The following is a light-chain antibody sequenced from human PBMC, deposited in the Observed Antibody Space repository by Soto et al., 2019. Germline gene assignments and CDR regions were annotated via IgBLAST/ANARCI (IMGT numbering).Light chain of an antibody. J-gene: IGKJ4*01. V-gene: IGKV3-20*01. Sequence: IVLTQSPGTLSLSPGERATLSCGASQSVTSNYLAWYQQKPGQAPRLLIYGASSRATGIPDRFSGSGSGTDFTLTISSLQPEDFATYYCQQSYSTPLTFGGGTKVDIK. CDR3: QQSYSTPLT. CDR1: QSVTSNY. CDR2: GAS.